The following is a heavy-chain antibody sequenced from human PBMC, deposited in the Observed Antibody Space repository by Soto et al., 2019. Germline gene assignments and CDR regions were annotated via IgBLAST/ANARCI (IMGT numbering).Heavy chain of an antibody. V-gene: IGHV1-18*01. J-gene: IGHJ6*02. CDR2: ISAYNGNT. CDR3: ARDSVAGQTYYGMDV. D-gene: IGHD6-19*01. CDR1: GYTFTSYG. Sequence: GASVKVSCKASGYTFTSYGISWVRQAPGQGLEWMGWISAYNGNTNYAQKLQGRVTMTTDTSTSTAYMELRSLRSDDTAVYYCARDSVAGQTYYGMDVWGQGTTVTVSS.